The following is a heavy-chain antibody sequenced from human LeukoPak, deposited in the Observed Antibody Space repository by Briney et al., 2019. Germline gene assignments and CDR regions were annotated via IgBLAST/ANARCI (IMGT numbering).Heavy chain of an antibody. V-gene: IGHV3-7*03. CDR3: ARSLPYGTTWYGRSDF. D-gene: IGHD6-13*01. CDR1: GFPFNAYW. CDR2: IRQDGDTK. J-gene: IGHJ4*02. Sequence: PGGSLRLSCAASGFPFNAYWMTWVRQAPGKGLEWVANIRQDGDTKYYVDSVKGRFTFSRDNAMNSLYLQMNSLRAEDTAIYYCARSLPYGTTWYGRSDFWGQGALVPVSS.